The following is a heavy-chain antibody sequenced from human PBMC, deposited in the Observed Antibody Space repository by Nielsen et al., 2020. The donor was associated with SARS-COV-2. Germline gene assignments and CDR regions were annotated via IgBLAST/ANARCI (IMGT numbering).Heavy chain of an antibody. D-gene: IGHD2-2*02. Sequence: GSLRLSCAVFGGSVNTHAWWSWVRQAPGKGLEWIGEVYHSGATNYNPSLRSRVTLSMDKSKNQFSLRLTSVSAADTAVYFCAREDLVVVPSPLLGLGPIFYYFYLDVWGKGTSVTVSS. CDR3: AREDLVVVPSPLLGLGPIFYYFYLDV. V-gene: IGHV4-4*01. CDR2: VYHSGAT. CDR1: GGSVNTHAW. J-gene: IGHJ6*03.